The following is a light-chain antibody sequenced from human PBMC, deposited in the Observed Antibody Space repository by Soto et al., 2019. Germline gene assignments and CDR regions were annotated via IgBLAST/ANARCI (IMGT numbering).Light chain of an antibody. V-gene: IGLV1-40*01. CDR2: ANN. J-gene: IGLJ1*01. CDR1: SSNIGAGFD. CDR3: QSYDSSLSGFV. Sequence: QSVLTQPPSVSGAPGQRVTISCTGASSNIGAGFDVHWYQLLPGTAPKLLISANNNRPSGVPDRFSGSKSGTSASLAITGLQAEDEADYYCQSYDSSLSGFVFGTGTKVTVL.